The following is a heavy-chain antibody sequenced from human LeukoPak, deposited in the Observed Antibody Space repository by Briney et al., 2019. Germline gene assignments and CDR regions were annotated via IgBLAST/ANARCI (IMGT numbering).Heavy chain of an antibody. CDR1: GFTFSSYW. V-gene: IGHV3-33*08. CDR3: ARGDGYNFNYFDY. J-gene: IGHJ4*02. Sequence: GGSLRLSCAASGFTFSSYWMNWVRQAPGKGLEWVTVIWYDGSKKYYADSVKGRFTISRDSFKNTVYLQMNSLRADDTAVYYCARGDGYNFNYFDYWGQGILVTVSS. D-gene: IGHD5-24*01. CDR2: IWYDGSKK.